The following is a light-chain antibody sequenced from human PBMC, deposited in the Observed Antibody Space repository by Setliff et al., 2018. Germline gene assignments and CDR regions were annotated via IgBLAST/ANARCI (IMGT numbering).Light chain of an antibody. J-gene: IGLJ3*02. CDR1: SSDVGGYNR. CDR3: SSYTSSSHPV. V-gene: IGLV2-18*02. Sequence: QSALTQPPSVSGSPGHSVTISCTGTSSDVGGYNRVSWYQHPPGTAPKRMIYDVSHRPSGVPDRFSGSKSGNTASLTISGLQAEDEADYYCSSYTSSSHPVFGGGTKVTVL. CDR2: DVS.